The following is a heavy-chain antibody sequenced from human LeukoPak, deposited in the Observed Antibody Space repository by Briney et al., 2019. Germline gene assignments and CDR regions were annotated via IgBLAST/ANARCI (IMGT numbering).Heavy chain of an antibody. CDR3: AKITVATTPNY. CDR2: ITDNGRKT. CDR1: GFTFSSYA. V-gene: IGHV3-23*01. J-gene: IGHJ4*02. Sequence: GGSPRLSCAASGFTFSSYAMNWVRKASGKGLEWVSGITDNGRKTCYADSVKGRFSISRDNSKNTLYLQMSDLRAEDTAVYYCAKITVATTPNYWGQGTLVTVSS. D-gene: IGHD3-10*01.